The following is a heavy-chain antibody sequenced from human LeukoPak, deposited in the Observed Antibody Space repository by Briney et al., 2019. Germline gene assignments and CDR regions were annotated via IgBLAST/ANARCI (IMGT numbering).Heavy chain of an antibody. Sequence: GGSLRLSCAASGFTVSSNYMSWVRQAPGKGLEWVSVIYSGGSAYYADSVKGRFTISRDNSKNTLYLQMNSLRAEDTAVYYCARDGDYSNYGTDYWGQGTLVTVSS. CDR3: ARDGDYSNYGTDY. CDR2: IYSGGSA. J-gene: IGHJ4*02. CDR1: GFTVSSNY. V-gene: IGHV3-66*01. D-gene: IGHD4-11*01.